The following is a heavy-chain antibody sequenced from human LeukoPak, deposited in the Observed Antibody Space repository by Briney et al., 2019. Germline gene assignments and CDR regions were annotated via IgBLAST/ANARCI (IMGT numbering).Heavy chain of an antibody. V-gene: IGHV3-23*01. CDR2: ISGIGSAT. D-gene: IGHD4-17*01. Sequence: GGSLRLSCAASGFTFSHAWMNWVRQAPGKGLEWVSAISGIGSATYYADSVKGRFTISRDNSKNTLYLQMNSLRAEDTAVYYCAKDQYGEAFDIWGPGTMVTVSS. CDR3: AKDQYGEAFDI. J-gene: IGHJ3*02. CDR1: GFTFSHAW.